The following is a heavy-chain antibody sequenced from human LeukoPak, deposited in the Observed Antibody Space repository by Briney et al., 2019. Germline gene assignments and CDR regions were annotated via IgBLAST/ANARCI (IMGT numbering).Heavy chain of an antibody. Sequence: SETLSLTCAVYGGSFSGYYWSWIRQPPGKGLEWIGEINHSGSTNYNPSLKSRVTISVDTSKNQFSLKLSSVTAADTAVYYCAGGGSSSWFHFDYWGQGTLVTVSS. CDR3: AGGGSSSWFHFDY. CDR1: GGSFSGYY. V-gene: IGHV4-34*01. D-gene: IGHD6-13*01. CDR2: INHSGST. J-gene: IGHJ4*02.